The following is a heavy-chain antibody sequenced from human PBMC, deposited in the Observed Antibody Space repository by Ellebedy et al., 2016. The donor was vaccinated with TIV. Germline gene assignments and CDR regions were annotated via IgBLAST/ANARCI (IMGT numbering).Heavy chain of an antibody. J-gene: IGHJ6*02. CDR1: GYTFTSYY. Sequence: ASVKVSCKASGYTFTSYYMHWVRQAPGQGLEWMGLINPSGGSTSYAQKLQGRVTMTRDTSTSTVYMELSSLRSEDTAVYYCAGERIAVAGTNYYYDGMDVWGQGTTVTVSS. D-gene: IGHD6-19*01. V-gene: IGHV1-46*04. CDR3: AGERIAVAGTNYYYDGMDV. CDR2: INPSGGST.